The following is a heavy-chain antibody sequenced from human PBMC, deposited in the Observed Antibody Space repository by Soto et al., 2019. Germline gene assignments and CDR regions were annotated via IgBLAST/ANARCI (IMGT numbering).Heavy chain of an antibody. J-gene: IGHJ6*02. CDR2: IYHSGST. D-gene: IGHD3-22*01. V-gene: IGHV4-4*02. Sequence: QVQLQESGPGLVKPSGTLSLTCAVSGVSVSFSNWWSWVRQPPGKGLEWLGEIYHSGSTTYNPSLKSRVTIXXDXSXXQFSLKLSSVTAADTAVYYCARIVDSSRYYYGMDVWGQGTTVTVSS. CDR1: GVSVSFSNW. CDR3: ARIVDSSRYYYGMDV.